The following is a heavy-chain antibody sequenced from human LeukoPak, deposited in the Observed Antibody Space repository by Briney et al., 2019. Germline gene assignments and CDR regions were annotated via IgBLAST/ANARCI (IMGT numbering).Heavy chain of an antibody. Sequence: SETLSLTCGVSGGSISTTNWWTWVRQPPGEGLEWIGEVHHSGRTHYNPSLESRVTMSVDMSENHISLRLTSVTAADTAVYYCAREGGPYRPLDYSGQGTLVTVSS. J-gene: IGHJ4*02. CDR3: AREGGPYRPLDY. CDR2: VHHSGRT. CDR1: GGSISTTNW. V-gene: IGHV4-4*02.